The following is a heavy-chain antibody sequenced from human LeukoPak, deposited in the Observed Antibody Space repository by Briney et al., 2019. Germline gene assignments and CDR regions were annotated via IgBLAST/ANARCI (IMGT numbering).Heavy chain of an antibody. Sequence: GGSLRLSCAASGFTFSSYAMSWVRQAPGKGLEWVSAISGSGGSTYYADSVKGRFTISRDNSENTLYLQMNSLRPEDTAVYYCATGVSAYYYDTSGPYWGQGTLVTVSS. CDR3: ATGVSAYYYDTSGPY. J-gene: IGHJ4*02. CDR2: ISGSGGST. D-gene: IGHD3-22*01. V-gene: IGHV3-23*01. CDR1: GFTFSSYA.